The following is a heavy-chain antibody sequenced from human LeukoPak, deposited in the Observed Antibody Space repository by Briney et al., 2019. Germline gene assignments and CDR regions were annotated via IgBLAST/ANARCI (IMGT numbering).Heavy chain of an antibody. CDR3: ARGGPAYGGNHNWFDP. V-gene: IGHV3-53*01. CDR2: IYSGGGT. D-gene: IGHD4-23*01. CDR1: GFTVSAEY. J-gene: IGHJ5*02. Sequence: PGGSLRLSCAASGFTVSAEYMSWVRQAPGRGLEWVSVIYSGGGTYYANSVKGRFTISRDNSKNTLFLQMNSLRAEDTAMYYCARGGPAYGGNHNWFDPWGQGTLVTVSS.